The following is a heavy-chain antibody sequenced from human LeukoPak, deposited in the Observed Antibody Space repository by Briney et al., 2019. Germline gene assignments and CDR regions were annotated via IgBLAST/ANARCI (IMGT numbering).Heavy chain of an antibody. CDR1: GFTFSDYY. CDR2: ISSSSTYT. J-gene: IGHJ5*02. CDR3: ARITGVGGNFVGCFDP. D-gene: IGHD5-24*01. V-gene: IGHV3-11*06. Sequence: GGSLRLSCAASGFTFSDYYMSWIRQAPGKGLEWVSYISSSSTYTNNAASVKGRFTISRDNAKNSLYLQMNSLRAEDTAIYYCARITGVGGNFVGCFDPWGQGTLVTVSS.